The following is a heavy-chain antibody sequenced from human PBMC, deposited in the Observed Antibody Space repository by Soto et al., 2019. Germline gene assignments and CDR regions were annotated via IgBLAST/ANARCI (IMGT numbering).Heavy chain of an antibody. V-gene: IGHV4-34*01. CDR3: ARGFPLSGYNLRGYYFDP. D-gene: IGHD5-12*01. J-gene: IGHJ4*02. CDR1: GGSFSGYY. Sequence: SETLSLTCAVYGGSFSGYYWSWIRQPPGKGLEWIGEINHSGSTNYNPSLKSRVTISVDTSKNQFSLKLSSVTAADTAVYYCARGFPLSGYNLRGYYFDPWGQGTLVTVSP. CDR2: INHSGST.